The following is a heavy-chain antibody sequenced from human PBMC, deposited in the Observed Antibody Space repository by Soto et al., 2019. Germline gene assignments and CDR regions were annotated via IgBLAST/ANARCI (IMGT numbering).Heavy chain of an antibody. CDR2: ISSSSSYI. CDR3: ARVSRYCSGTSCSEGGY. D-gene: IGHD2-2*01. J-gene: IGHJ4*02. V-gene: IGHV3-21*01. Sequence: PGGSLRLSCAASGFTFSSYSMNWVRQAPGKGLEWVSSISSSSSYIYYADSVKGRFTISRDNAKNSLYLQMNSLRAEDTAVYYCARVSRYCSGTSCSEGGYWGQRTLVPVSA. CDR1: GFTFSSYS.